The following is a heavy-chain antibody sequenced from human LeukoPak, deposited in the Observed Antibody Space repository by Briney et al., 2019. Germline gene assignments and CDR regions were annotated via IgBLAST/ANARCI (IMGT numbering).Heavy chain of an antibody. V-gene: IGHV4-38-2*01. CDR1: GYSISSGYH. D-gene: IGHD1-20*01. CDR3: ARVNWICDY. Sequence: SETPSLTCVVSGYSISSGYHWGWIRQPPGKGLEWIGSIHHSGSTYYNPSLKSRVTISVDTSKNNFSLKLSSVTAADTAVYYCARVNWICDYWGQGTLVTVSS. J-gene: IGHJ4*02. CDR2: IHHSGST.